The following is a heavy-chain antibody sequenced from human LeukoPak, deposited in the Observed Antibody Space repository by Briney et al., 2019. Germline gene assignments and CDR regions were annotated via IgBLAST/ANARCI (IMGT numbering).Heavy chain of an antibody. J-gene: IGHJ4*02. V-gene: IGHV3-53*01. D-gene: IGHD2-15*01. CDR3: ARVQGCSGGTCYFHY. Sequence: PGGSLRLSCAASGLTVSSSYMSWVRQAPGKGLEWVSIIYNDGSTYYADSMKGRFTISRDNSKNTVYLQMNSLRAEDTAVYYCARVQGCSGGTCYFHYWGQGTLVTVSS. CDR2: IYNDGST. CDR1: GLTVSSSY.